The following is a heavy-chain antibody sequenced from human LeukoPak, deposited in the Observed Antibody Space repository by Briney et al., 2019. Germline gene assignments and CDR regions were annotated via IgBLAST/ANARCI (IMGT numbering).Heavy chain of an antibody. D-gene: IGHD3-22*01. CDR1: GFTFNSYW. V-gene: IGHV3-23*01. CDR2: ISGSGGST. CDR3: AKDLGDFYDSSYFDY. Sequence: GGSLRLSCTASGFTFNSYWMHWVRQAPGKGLEWVSGISGSGGSTKYADSVKGRFTISRDNFKNTLYLQMNSLRVEDTAVYYCAKDLGDFYDSSYFDYWGQGALVTVSS. J-gene: IGHJ4*02.